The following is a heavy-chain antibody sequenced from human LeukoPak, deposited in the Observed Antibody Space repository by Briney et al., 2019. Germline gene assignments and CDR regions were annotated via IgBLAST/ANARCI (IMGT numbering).Heavy chain of an antibody. J-gene: IGHJ4*02. Sequence: GGSLRLSCAASGFTFSSYSMNWVRQAPGKGLEWVSYISSSSSTIYYADSVKGRFTISRDNAKNSLYLQMNSLRAEDTAVYYCAREMGIAAAGTGYFDYWGQGTLVTVSS. V-gene: IGHV3-48*01. D-gene: IGHD6-13*01. CDR2: ISSSSSTI. CDR1: GFTFSSYS. CDR3: AREMGIAAAGTGYFDY.